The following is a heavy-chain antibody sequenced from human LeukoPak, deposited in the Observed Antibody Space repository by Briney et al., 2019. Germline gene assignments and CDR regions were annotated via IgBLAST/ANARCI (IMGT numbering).Heavy chain of an antibody. V-gene: IGHV1-69*01. CDR2: IIPIFGTA. D-gene: IGHD6-6*01. Sequence: ASVKVSCKASGGTFSSYAISWVRQAPGQGLEWMGGIIPIFGTANYAQKFQGRVTITADESTSTAYMELSSLRSEDTAVYYCARGYSSSFSSPALGDYWGQGTLVTVSS. J-gene: IGHJ4*02. CDR3: ARGYSSSFSSPALGDY. CDR1: GGTFSSYA.